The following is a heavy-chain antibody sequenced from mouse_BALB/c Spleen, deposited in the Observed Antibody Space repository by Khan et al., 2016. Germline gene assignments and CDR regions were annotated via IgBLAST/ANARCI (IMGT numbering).Heavy chain of an antibody. V-gene: IGHV4-1*02. CDR3: ARAVYYGYFAY. D-gene: IGHD1-1*01. CDR2: INPDSSTI. J-gene: IGHJ3*01. Sequence: EVKLLESGGGLVQPGGSLKLSCAASGFDFSRYWMSWVRQAPGKGLEWIGEINPDSSTINYTPSLKDKFIISRDNAKNTLYLQMRKVRSEDTALYYCARAVYYGYFAYWGQGTLVTVSA. CDR1: GFDFSRYW.